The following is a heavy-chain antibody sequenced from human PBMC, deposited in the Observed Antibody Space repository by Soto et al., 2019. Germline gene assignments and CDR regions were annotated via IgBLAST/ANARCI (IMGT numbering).Heavy chain of an antibody. Sequence: GGALRLSRAASGFTFSSYWMLWVRPAPGKGLVWVSRINSDGSTTSYADSVKGRFTISRDNAKNSLYLQMNSLRAEDTAVYNCAKEPVGPDWYFDLWGRGTLVTVSS. J-gene: IGHJ2*01. V-gene: IGHV3-74*01. CDR1: GFTFSSYW. CDR2: INSDGSTT. CDR3: AKEPVGPDWYFDL.